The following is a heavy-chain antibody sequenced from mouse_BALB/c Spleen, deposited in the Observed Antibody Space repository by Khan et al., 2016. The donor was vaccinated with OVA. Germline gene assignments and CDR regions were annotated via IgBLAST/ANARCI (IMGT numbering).Heavy chain of an antibody. CDR1: GYTFTSYY. Sequence: QVQLQQSGAELVKPGSSLKISCKASGYTFTSYYMYWVKQRPGQGLEWIGGINPSNGGTHFNEKFKSKATLTVDKSSSTAYMQLSSLTSKDSAVYYGARSGYGNPFAYWGQGTLVTVSA. CDR2: INPSNGGT. V-gene: IGHV1S81*02. D-gene: IGHD2-1*01. CDR3: ARSGYGNPFAY. J-gene: IGHJ3*01.